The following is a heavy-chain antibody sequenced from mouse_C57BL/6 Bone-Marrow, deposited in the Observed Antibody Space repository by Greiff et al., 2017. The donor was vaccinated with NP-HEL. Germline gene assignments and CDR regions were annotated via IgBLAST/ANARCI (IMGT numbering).Heavy chain of an antibody. CDR3: ARQGAPYDGYYGVAY. V-gene: IGHV1-54*01. Sequence: VQLQQSGAELVRPGTSVKVSCKASGYAFTNYLIEWVQQRPGQGLEWIGVINPGSGGTNYNEKFKGKATLTADKSSSTAYMQLSSLTSEDSSVYFCARQGAPYDGYYGVAYWGQGTLVTVSA. J-gene: IGHJ3*01. CDR1: GYAFTNYL. CDR2: INPGSGGT. D-gene: IGHD2-3*01.